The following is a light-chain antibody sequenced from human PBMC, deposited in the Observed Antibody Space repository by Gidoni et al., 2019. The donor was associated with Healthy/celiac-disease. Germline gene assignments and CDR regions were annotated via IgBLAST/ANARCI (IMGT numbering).Light chain of an antibody. CDR3: QQSYSTPIT. CDR2: AAS. V-gene: IGKV1-39*01. Sequence: DIKRTKSPSSLSASVGDRVTITCRASQSISSYLNWYQQKPGKAPKLLIYAASSLQSGVPSRFSGSGSGTDFTLTISSLQPEDFATYYCQQSYSTPITFXXXTRLEIK. CDR1: QSISSY. J-gene: IGKJ5*01.